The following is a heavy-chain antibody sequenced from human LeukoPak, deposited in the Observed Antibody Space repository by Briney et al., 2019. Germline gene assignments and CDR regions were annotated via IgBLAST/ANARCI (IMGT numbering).Heavy chain of an antibody. D-gene: IGHD7-27*01. J-gene: IGHJ3*02. CDR3: GRDLNWGAFDI. V-gene: IGHV3-23*01. CDR1: GFTFSSYA. Sequence: GGSLRLSCAASGFTFSSYAMSWVRQAPGKGLEWVSGIRANGETTYYADSVRGRFTISRDNSRSMVWLQMNSLTAEDTAMYYCGRDLNWGAFDIRGLGTLVTVSS. CDR2: IRANGETT.